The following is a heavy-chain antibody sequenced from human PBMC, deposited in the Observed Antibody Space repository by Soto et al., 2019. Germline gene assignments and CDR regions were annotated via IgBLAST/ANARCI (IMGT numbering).Heavy chain of an antibody. J-gene: IGHJ4*02. V-gene: IGHV3-23*01. D-gene: IGHD3-3*02. CDR3: ARDSALAGHRTADF. CDR2: INERGDAT. Sequence: PGGSLRLSCAASGFTFSRFAMSWVRQSPEKGLEWVSGINERGDATYYADSVRGRFTISRDNSKNTLYLQMDSLRAEDTAVYYCARDSALAGHRTADFWGQGTLVTVSS. CDR1: GFTFSRFA.